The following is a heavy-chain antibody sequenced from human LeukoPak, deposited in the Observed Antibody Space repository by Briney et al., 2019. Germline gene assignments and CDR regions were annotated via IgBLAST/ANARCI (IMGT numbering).Heavy chain of an antibody. D-gene: IGHD3-22*01. CDR2: ISSSSSYI. CDR1: GFTFSSYS. Sequence: GGSLRLSCAASGFTFSSYSMNWVRQAPGKGLGWVSSISSSSSYIYYADSVKGRFTISRDNAKNSLYLQMNSLRAEDTAVYYCARDGNDSSGYSTPRAFDIWGQGTMVTVSS. V-gene: IGHV3-21*01. CDR3: ARDGNDSSGYSTPRAFDI. J-gene: IGHJ3*02.